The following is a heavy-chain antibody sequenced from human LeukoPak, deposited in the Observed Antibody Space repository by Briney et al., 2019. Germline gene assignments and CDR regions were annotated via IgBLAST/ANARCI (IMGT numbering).Heavy chain of an antibody. V-gene: IGHV1-18*01. CDR3: ARAIDYDFWSGYPDYYYYYMDV. Sequence: ASVKVSCKASGYTFTSYGISWVRQAPGQGLEWMGWISAYNGNTNYAQKLQGRVTMTTDTSTSTAYMELRSLRSDDTAVYYCARAIDYDFWSGYPDYYYYYMDVWGKGTTVTVSS. D-gene: IGHD3-3*01. CDR2: ISAYNGNT. CDR1: GYTFTSYG. J-gene: IGHJ6*03.